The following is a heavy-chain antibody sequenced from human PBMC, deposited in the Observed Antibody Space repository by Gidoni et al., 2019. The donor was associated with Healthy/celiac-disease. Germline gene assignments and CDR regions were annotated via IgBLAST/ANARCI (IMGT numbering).Heavy chain of an antibody. CDR2: IYNSGST. CDR3: ARHPLVWGPRGFVDY. D-gene: IGHD7-27*01. V-gene: IGHV4-59*08. Sequence: QVQLQESGTGLVKPSETLSLTCTVSGGSISSYYWSWIRQPPGKRLEWIGYIYNSGSTKYNPSLKSRVTISVDTSKNQFSLKLSSVTATDTAVYYCARHPLVWGPRGFVDYWGQGTLVTVSS. J-gene: IGHJ4*02. CDR1: GGSISSYY.